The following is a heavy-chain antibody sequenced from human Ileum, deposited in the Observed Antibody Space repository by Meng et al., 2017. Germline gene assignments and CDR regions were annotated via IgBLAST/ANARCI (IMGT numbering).Heavy chain of an antibody. CDR3: ASARYDN. CDR2: INHSGST. V-gene: IGHV4-30-2*01. J-gene: IGHJ4*02. D-gene: IGHD3-22*01. Sequence: HLQLQEAGSGRVTSAQPLSLTCTVSGGSISSSAYSWTWIRQPPGKGLEWIGEINHSGSTNYKPSLKSRVTISVDTSKKQFSLKLTSVTAADTAVYYCASARYDNWGQGTLVTVSS. CDR1: GGSISSSAYS.